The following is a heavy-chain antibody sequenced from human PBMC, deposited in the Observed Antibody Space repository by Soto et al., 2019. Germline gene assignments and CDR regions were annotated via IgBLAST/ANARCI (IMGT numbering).Heavy chain of an antibody. J-gene: IGHJ6*02. CDR3: VKASHLRYYYYGMDV. CDR2: ISGSGGST. Sequence: GGSLRLSCAASGFTFSSYAMSWVRQAPGKGLEWVSAISGSGGSTYYADSVKGRFTISRDNSKNTLYLQMNSLRAEDTAVYYCVKASHLRYYYYGMDVWGQGTTVTVSS. V-gene: IGHV3-23*01. CDR1: GFTFSSYA.